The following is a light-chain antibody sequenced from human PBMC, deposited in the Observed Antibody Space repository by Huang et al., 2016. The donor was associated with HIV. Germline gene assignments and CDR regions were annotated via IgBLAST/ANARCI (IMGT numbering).Light chain of an antibody. CDR2: AAS. V-gene: IGKV1-9*01. CDR3: QQLNSYPLS. J-gene: IGKJ5*01. CDR1: QCSYSY. Sequence: IQLTQYPSSLSASVGDRVTITCRASQCSYSYLAWYQQKPGKAPKLLINAASTLQSGAPSRFSGSGSGTDFTLTISSLQPEDFATYYCQQLNSYPLSFGQGTRLEIK.